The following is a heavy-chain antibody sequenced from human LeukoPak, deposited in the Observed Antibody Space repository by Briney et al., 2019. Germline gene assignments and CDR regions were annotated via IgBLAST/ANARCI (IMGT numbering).Heavy chain of an antibody. J-gene: IGHJ4*02. CDR1: GYTFTSYG. V-gene: IGHV1-46*01. CDR2: INPSGGST. D-gene: IGHD3-22*01. Sequence: GASVKVSCKASGYTFTSYGISWVRQAPGQGLEWMGIINPSGGSTSYAQKFQGRVTMTRDMSTSTVYMELSSLRSEDTAVCYCARVRGGYLDYWGQGTLVTVSS. CDR3: ARVRGGYLDY.